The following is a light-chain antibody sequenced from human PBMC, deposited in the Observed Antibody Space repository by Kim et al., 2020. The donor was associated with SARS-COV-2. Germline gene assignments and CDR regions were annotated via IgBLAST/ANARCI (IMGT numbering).Light chain of an antibody. V-gene: IGLV3-27*01. J-gene: IGLJ3*02. CDR1: ILTNYY. Sequence: SVSPGKTAMITCSGDILTNYYTRWFQQRPGQAPLLVIYKDTKRYSGVPELFAGSSSGTTVTLTITGAQVEDEADYFCYSATDKSLVFGGGTQLTVL. CDR2: KDT. CDR3: YSATDKSLV.